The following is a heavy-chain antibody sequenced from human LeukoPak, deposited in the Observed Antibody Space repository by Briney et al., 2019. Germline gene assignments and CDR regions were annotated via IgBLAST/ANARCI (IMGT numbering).Heavy chain of an antibody. CDR2: IIPIFGTA. Sequence: SVKVSCKASGGTFSSYAISWVRQAPGQGLEWMGGIIPIFGTANYAQKFQGRVTITADESTSTAYMELSSLRSEDTAVYYCARDFREPDLGFDPWGQGTLVTVSS. D-gene: IGHD1-14*01. CDR3: ARDFREPDLGFDP. V-gene: IGHV1-69*13. J-gene: IGHJ5*02. CDR1: GGTFSSYA.